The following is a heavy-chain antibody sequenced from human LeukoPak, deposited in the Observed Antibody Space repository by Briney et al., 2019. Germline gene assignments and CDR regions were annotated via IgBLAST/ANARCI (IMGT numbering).Heavy chain of an antibody. CDR1: GFMFSSDA. CDR3: ARGSQWLDSWFDC. V-gene: IGHV3-30-3*01. CDR2: ISYDGSNK. D-gene: IGHD6-19*01. J-gene: IGHJ4*02. Sequence: GGSLRLSCAASGFMFSSDAMHWVRQAPGKGLEWVAVISYDGSNKYYADSEKGRITISRDNSKNMLYLEMSSLRAEDTAVYYCARGSQWLDSWFDCWGQGTLVTVSS.